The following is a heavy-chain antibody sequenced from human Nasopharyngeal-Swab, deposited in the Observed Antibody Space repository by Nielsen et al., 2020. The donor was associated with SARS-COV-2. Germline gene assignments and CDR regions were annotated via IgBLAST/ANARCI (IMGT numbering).Heavy chain of an antibody. CDR3: ARDEGFLEADGFDI. CDR1: GSSFSSYW. D-gene: IGHD3-3*01. Sequence: GESLKISCQGSGSSFSSYWITWVRQMPGKGLEWMGRIDPSDSYINYSPSFQGHVTMSADKSISTAYLQWSSLKASDTAMYYCARDEGFLEADGFDIWGQGTMVTVSS. CDR2: IDPSDSYI. V-gene: IGHV5-10-1*01. J-gene: IGHJ3*02.